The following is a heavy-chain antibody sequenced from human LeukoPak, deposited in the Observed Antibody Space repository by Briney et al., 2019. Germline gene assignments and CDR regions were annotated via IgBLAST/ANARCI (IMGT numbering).Heavy chain of an antibody. Sequence: SETLSLTCAVSGDSISSGDWWSWVRQPPGKGLEWFGEIYHTGSTNYNPSLKSRVTMSVDKSKNQFSLKLNSVTAADTAVYYCATYGDYIVDAFDIWGQGTMVTVSS. CDR1: GDSISSGDW. V-gene: IGHV4-4*02. D-gene: IGHD4-17*01. CDR2: IYHTGST. J-gene: IGHJ3*02. CDR3: ATYGDYIVDAFDI.